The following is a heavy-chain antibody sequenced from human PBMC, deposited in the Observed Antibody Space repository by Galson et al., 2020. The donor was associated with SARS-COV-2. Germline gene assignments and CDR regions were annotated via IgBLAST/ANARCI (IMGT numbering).Heavy chain of an antibody. V-gene: IGHV3-9*01. J-gene: IGHJ4*02. CDR1: GFTFDDYA. D-gene: IGHD3-22*01. CDR3: AKVPQGAYYDSSCCSI. Sequence: SLKISCAASGFTFDDYAMHWVRQAPGKGLEWVSGISWNSGSIGYADSVKGRFTISRDNAKNSLYLQMNSLRAEDTALYYCAKVPQGAYYDSSCCSIWGQGALVTVSA. CDR2: ISWNSGSI.